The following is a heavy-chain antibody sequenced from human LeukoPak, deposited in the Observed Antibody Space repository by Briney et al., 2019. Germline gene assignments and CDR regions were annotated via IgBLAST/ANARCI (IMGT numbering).Heavy chain of an antibody. CDR2: IYYSGST. D-gene: IGHD3-3*01. CDR3: ARDTGYDFWSGYYYSSRASWFDP. J-gene: IGHJ5*02. CDR1: GGSISSSSYY. Sequence: SETLSLTCTVSGGSISSSSYYWGWIRQPPGKGLEWIGSIYYSGSTYYNPSLKSRVTISVDTSKNQFSLKLSSVTAADTAVYYCARDTGYDFWSGYYYSSRASWFDPWGQGTLVTVSS. V-gene: IGHV4-39*07.